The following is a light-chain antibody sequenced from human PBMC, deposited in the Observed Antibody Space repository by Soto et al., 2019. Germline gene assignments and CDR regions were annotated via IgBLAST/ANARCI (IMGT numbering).Light chain of an antibody. J-gene: IGKJ1*01. V-gene: IGKV1-5*03. CDR2: RTS. Sequence: DIRMTQSPSTLSASVGGRVTITCRASHSVSPWLAWYQQKPGKAPKLLIYRTSSLQNGVPARFSGRGSGTDFFLTISNLHPDDFSAYYCQRYSSSSTFGQGTRVELK. CDR1: HSVSPW. CDR3: QRYSSSST.